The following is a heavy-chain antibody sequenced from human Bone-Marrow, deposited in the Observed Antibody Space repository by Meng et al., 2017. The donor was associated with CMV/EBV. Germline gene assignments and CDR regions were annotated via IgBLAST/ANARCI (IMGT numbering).Heavy chain of an antibody. CDR2: IYHSGST. D-gene: IGHD3-22*01. CDR1: GGSISSSNW. V-gene: IGHV4-4*02. Sequence: GSLRLSCAVSGGSISSSNWWSWVRQPPGKGLEWIGEIYHSGSTNYNPSLKSRVTISVDKSKNQFSLKLSSVTAADTAVYYCARDTKDYYDSSGYFNYWGQGTLVTVSS. CDR3: ARDTKDYYDSSGYFNY. J-gene: IGHJ4*02.